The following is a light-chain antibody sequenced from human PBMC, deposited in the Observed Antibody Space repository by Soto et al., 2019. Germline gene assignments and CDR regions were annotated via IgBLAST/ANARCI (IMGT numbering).Light chain of an antibody. V-gene: IGKV3-15*01. CDR2: GAS. CDR3: RQYHTWPIT. J-gene: IGKJ4*01. Sequence: DIVMTQSPATLSVAPGERVTFSCRASQGVSRKLAWYQHKPGQAPRLLISGASTGATGIPARFSGSGSGTEFTLTIISRQSEDCSIYYCRQYHTWPITFGGGTKVEIK. CDR1: QGVSRK.